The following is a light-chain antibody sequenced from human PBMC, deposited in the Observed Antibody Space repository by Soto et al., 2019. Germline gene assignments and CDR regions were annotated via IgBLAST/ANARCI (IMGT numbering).Light chain of an antibody. CDR1: SSNIGSNT. CDR2: SNN. CDR3: AAWDDSLNGYV. Sequence: QPVLTQPPSASGTPGQRVTISCSGSSSNIGSNTVNWYQQLPGTAPKLLIYSNNQRPSGVPDRFSGSKSGTSASLAISGLQSEDEAHYYCAAWDDSLNGYVFGTGTKLTVL. V-gene: IGLV1-44*01. J-gene: IGLJ1*01.